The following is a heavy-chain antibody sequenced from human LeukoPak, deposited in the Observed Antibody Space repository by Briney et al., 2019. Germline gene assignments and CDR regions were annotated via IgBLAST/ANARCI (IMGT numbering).Heavy chain of an antibody. J-gene: IGHJ6*02. D-gene: IGHD3-9*01. CDR1: GGSISSYY. CDR3: ARGLYFDWSYGMDV. V-gene: IGHV4-59*01. Sequence: SETLSLTCTVSGGSISSYYWSWIRQPPGKGLELIGYIYYSGSTNYNPSLKSRVTISVDTSKNQFSLRLSSVTAADTAVYYCARGLYFDWSYGMDVWGQGTTVTVSS. CDR2: IYYSGST.